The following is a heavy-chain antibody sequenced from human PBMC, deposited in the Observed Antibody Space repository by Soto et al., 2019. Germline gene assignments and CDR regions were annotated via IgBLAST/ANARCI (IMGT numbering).Heavy chain of an antibody. Sequence: GGSLRLSCTTSVFTFGYYAMIWLRQAPGKGLEWVGFIRSKGYGGTTQYAASVKGRFTISRDDSESIAYLQMDSLKTEDTALYYCARVGSASLMVVVIADHWGQGTQVTVSS. CDR2: IRSKGYGGTT. D-gene: IGHD3-22*01. CDR1: VFTFGYYA. V-gene: IGHV3-49*03. CDR3: ARVGSASLMVVVIADH. J-gene: IGHJ4*02.